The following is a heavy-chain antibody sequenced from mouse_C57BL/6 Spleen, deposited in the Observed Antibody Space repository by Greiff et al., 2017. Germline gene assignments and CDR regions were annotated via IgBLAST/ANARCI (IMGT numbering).Heavy chain of an antibody. V-gene: IGHV1-81*01. D-gene: IGHD1-1*01. Sequence: QVHVKQSGAELARPGASVKLSCKASGYTFTSYGISWVKQRTGQGLEWIGEIYPRSGNTYYNEKFKGKATLTADKSSSTAYMELRSLTSDDSAVYFCARRDYGSNYFDYWGQGTTLTVAS. J-gene: IGHJ2*01. CDR1: GYTFTSYG. CDR3: ARRDYGSNYFDY. CDR2: IYPRSGNT.